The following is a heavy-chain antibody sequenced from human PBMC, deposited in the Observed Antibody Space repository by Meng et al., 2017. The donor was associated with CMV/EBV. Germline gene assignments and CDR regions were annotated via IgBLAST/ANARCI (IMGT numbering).Heavy chain of an antibody. Sequence: SETLSLTCTVSGGSISSYYWSWIRQPPGKGLEWIGYIYYSGSTHYNPSLKSRVTISVDTSKNQFSLKLSSVTAADTAVYYCARASSLYYDFWSGYQPTPYYYYGMDVWGQGTTVTVSS. J-gene: IGHJ6*02. CDR1: GGSISSYY. CDR3: ARASSLYYDFWSGYQPTPYYYYGMDV. CDR2: IYYSGST. V-gene: IGHV4-59*01. D-gene: IGHD3-3*01.